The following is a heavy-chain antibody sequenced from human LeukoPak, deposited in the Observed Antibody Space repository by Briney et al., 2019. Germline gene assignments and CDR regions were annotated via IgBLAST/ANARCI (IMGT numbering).Heavy chain of an antibody. CDR1: GYTFTSYG. Sequence: ASVKVSCKASGYTFTSYGISWVRQAPGQGLEWMGWINPNSGGTNYAQKFQGRVTMTRDTSISTAYMELSRLRSDDTAVYYCARVGIAARLEFDYWGQGTLVTVSS. V-gene: IGHV1-2*02. D-gene: IGHD6-6*01. J-gene: IGHJ4*02. CDR3: ARVGIAARLEFDY. CDR2: INPNSGGT.